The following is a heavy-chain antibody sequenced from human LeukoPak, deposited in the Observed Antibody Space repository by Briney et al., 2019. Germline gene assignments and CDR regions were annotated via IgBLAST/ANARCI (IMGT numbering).Heavy chain of an antibody. CDR1: GFTFSSYA. CDR3: AKLSTYYYDSSGYCFDY. CDR2: ISGSGGST. D-gene: IGHD3-22*01. Sequence: GASLRLSCAASGFTFSSYAMSWVRQAPGKGLEWVSAISGSGGSTYYADSVKGRFTISRDNSKNTLYLQMNSLRAEDTAVYYCAKLSTYYYDSSGYCFDYWGRGTLVTVSS. V-gene: IGHV3-23*01. J-gene: IGHJ4*02.